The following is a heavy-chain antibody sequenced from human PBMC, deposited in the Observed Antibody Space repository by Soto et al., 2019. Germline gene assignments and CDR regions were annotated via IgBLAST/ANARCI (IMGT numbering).Heavy chain of an antibody. V-gene: IGHV1-69*12. CDR1: GATFSNHG. CDR2: IIPTFGTA. CDR3: ARASLHGYGERALEI. Sequence: QVRLVQSGAEVKKPGSSVTVSCQASGATFSNHGIHWVRQAPGQGLEWMGAIIPTFGTADYAQKFQGGVTITAVEGTRTAYLELRSLRPEDTAMYFCARASLHGYGERALEIWGQGTRVIVSS. J-gene: IGHJ3*02. D-gene: IGHD4-17*01.